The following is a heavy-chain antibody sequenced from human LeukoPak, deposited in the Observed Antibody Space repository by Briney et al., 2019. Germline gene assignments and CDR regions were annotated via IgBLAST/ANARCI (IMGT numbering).Heavy chain of an antibody. Sequence: GGSLRLSCAASGFTFDDYGMSWVRQAPGKGQEWVSGINWNGGSTGYADSVKGRFTISRDNAKNSLYLQMNSLRAEDTALYYCARIAVAGTLGDLDYWGQGTLVTVSS. CDR1: GFTFDDYG. CDR2: INWNGGST. J-gene: IGHJ4*02. CDR3: ARIAVAGTLGDLDY. V-gene: IGHV3-20*04. D-gene: IGHD6-19*01.